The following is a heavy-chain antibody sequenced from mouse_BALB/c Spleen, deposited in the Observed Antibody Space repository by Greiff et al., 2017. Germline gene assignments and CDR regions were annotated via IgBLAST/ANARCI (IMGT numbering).Heavy chain of an antibody. CDR1: GFSLTGYG. D-gene: IGHD1-1*01. CDR3: ARGDGSSWFAY. J-gene: IGHJ3*01. V-gene: IGHV2-6-7*01. CDR2: IWGDGST. Sequence: VKLVESGPGLVAPSQSLSITCTVSGFSLTGYGVHWVRQPPGKGLEWLGMIWGDGSTDYNSALKSRLSISKDNSKSQVFLKMNSLQTDDTARYYCARGDGSSWFAYWGQGTLVTVSA.